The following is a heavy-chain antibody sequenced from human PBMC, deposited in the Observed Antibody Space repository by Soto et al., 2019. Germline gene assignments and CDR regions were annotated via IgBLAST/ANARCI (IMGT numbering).Heavy chain of an antibody. CDR1: GDSVSSNSAV. CDR2: TYYRSHWHY. CDR3: VRLVGNSWLDH. J-gene: IGHJ4*02. V-gene: IGHV6-1*01. D-gene: IGHD3-9*01. Sequence: QVQLQQSGPGLVKPSQTLSLTCAISGDSVSSNSAVWNWLRQSPSRGLEWLGRTYYRSHWHYEYAIFVQSRISIDPDTSKNHFSLQLNSVTPEDTAVYYCVRLVGNSWLDHWGQGTLVTVSS.